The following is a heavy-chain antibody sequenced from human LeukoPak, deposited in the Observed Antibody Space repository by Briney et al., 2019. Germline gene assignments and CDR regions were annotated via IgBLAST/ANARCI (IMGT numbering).Heavy chain of an antibody. CDR3: AKDTASSWWYFDL. CDR1: GFTFSHYG. V-gene: IGHV3-23*01. J-gene: IGHJ2*01. CDR2: VRSSGAIT. D-gene: IGHD5-18*01. Sequence: GGSLRLSCVASGFTFSHYGMNWVRQAPGKGLEWVSGVRSSGAITYYADSVKGRFTISRDNSKNTLYLQMNSLRAEDTAVYYCAKDTASSWWYFDLWGRGTLVTVSS.